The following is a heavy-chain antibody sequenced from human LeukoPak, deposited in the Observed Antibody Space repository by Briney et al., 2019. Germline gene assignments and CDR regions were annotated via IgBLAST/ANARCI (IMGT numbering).Heavy chain of an antibody. V-gene: IGHV1-2*02. D-gene: IGHD2-21*02. CDR2: INPNRGGT. CDR3: ARETSVVTAMGYYMDV. Sequence: ASVKVSCKASGYTFTGYYMHWVRHAPGQGLEWMGWINPNRGGTHYAQKLQGRVTMSRDTSISTAYMELSRLRSDDTAVYYCARETSVVTAMGYYMDVWGKGTTVTVSS. CDR1: GYTFTGYY. J-gene: IGHJ6*03.